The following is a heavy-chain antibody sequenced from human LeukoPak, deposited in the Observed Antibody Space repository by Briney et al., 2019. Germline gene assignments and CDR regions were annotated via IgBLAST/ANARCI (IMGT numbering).Heavy chain of an antibody. CDR2: ISYHGSDR. CDR3: ARDHSGSQTDY. J-gene: IGHJ4*02. V-gene: IGHV3-30-3*01. CDR1: GFTFRSYA. D-gene: IGHD1-26*01. Sequence: SPRLSCAGSGFTFRSYAMHWVRQAPGKVRKWVAIISYHGSDRYYTDSVKGRFTISRDNSNNTLYLQMNSLRVEDRAVYYCARDHSGSQTDYWGQGTLVTVSS.